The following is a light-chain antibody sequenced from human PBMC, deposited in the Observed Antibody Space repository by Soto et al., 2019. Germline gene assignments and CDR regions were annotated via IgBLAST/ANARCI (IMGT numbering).Light chain of an antibody. J-gene: IGKJ2*01. CDR1: QSICSW. V-gene: IGKV1-5*01. Sequence: DIQMTQSPSTLSASVGDRVTITCRASQSICSWLAWYQQKPGKAPKLLIYDASSLESGVPSRFSGSGSGTEFTLTISSLQPDDFATYHCQQYNSYSYTFGQGTKLEIK. CDR3: QQYNSYSYT. CDR2: DAS.